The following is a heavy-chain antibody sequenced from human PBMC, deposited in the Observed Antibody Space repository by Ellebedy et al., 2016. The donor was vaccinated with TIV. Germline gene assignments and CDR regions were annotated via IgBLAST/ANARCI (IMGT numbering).Heavy chain of an antibody. CDR2: IKPNSGGT. J-gene: IGHJ4*02. CDR3: ATGYCSGGSCPVDY. CDR1: GYTFTGYY. V-gene: IGHV1-2*02. Sequence: AASVKVSCKASGYTFTGYYMHWARHAPGQGLEWIGWIKPNSGGTNYAQQFQGRVTMTRDTSISTAYMELSRLRSDDTAVYYCATGYCSGGSCPVDYWGQGTLVTVSS. D-gene: IGHD2-15*01.